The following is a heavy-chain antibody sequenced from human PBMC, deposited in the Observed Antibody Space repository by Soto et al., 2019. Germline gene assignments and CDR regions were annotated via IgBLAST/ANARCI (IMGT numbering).Heavy chain of an antibody. CDR2: IIPIFGTP. V-gene: IGHV1-69*01. CDR3: ARDRDDYGSGNYYIRIDF. J-gene: IGHJ4*02. D-gene: IGHD3-10*01. CDR1: GGIFSTYA. Sequence: QVKLVQSGAEVKKPGSSVKVSCKASGGIFSTYAISGLRQAPGQGLEWMGGIIPIFGTPNYAQRFQGRVTITADESTTTSYMELSRLKSEDTAVYYCARDRDDYGSGNYYIRIDFWGQGTPVSVSS.